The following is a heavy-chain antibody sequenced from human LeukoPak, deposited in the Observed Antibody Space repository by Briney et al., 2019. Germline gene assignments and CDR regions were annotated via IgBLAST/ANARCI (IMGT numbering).Heavy chain of an antibody. D-gene: IGHD3-9*01. CDR2: INHSGST. Sequence: PSETLSLTCAVYGGSFSGYYWSWICQPPGKGLEWIGEINHSGSTNYNPSLKSRVTISVDTSKNQFSLKLSSVTAADTAVYYCARAQVRLRYFDWLSYGMDVWGQGTTVTVSS. V-gene: IGHV4-34*01. CDR1: GGSFSGYY. J-gene: IGHJ6*02. CDR3: ARAQVRLRYFDWLSYGMDV.